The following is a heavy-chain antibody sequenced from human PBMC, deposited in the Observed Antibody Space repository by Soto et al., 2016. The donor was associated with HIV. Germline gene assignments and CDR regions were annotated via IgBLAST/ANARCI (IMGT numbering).Heavy chain of an antibody. CDR2: MSGSGGSR. V-gene: IGHV3-23*01. J-gene: IGHJ3*02. D-gene: IGHD5-12*01. CDR1: GFTFNKYA. CDR3: AKVWWLRLGAFDI. Sequence: EVQLLESGGDLVQPGGSLRLSCAASGFTFNKYAMSWVRQAPGKGLEWVSGMSGSGGSRYYADSVKGRFTISRDNSKNTLYLQMKSLRAEDTAVYYCAKVWWLRLGAFDIWGQGTMVTVSS.